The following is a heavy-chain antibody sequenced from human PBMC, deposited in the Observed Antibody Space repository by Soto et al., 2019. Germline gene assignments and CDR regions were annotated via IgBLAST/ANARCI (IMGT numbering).Heavy chain of an antibody. CDR1: GYTFTSYY. CDR2: INPYSGTT. D-gene: IGHD5-18*01. J-gene: IGHJ3*02. V-gene: IGHV1-46*01. Sequence: ASVKVSCKASGYTFTSYYIHWVRQAPGQGLEWMGRINPYSGTTDYAQKFQGRVTMTTDTSTSTVHMELSSLRSEDTGVYYCARVRLDTIRREALDIWGEGTMVTLSS. CDR3: ARVRLDTIRREALDI.